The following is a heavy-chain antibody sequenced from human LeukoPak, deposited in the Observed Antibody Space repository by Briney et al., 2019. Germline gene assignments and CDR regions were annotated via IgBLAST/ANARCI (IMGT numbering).Heavy chain of an antibody. CDR2: IKPDGSEK. V-gene: IGHV3-7*01. CDR1: GFIFTNSW. CDR3: ARDGIEGVTVLDY. Sequence: GGPLRLSCAASGFIFTNSWVTWVRQAPGKGLEWVANIKPDGSEKYYLDSVKGRFSISRDDAKNSLYLQMNSLRAEDTAVYYCARDGIEGVTVLDYWGQGTPVTVSS. D-gene: IGHD1-26*01. J-gene: IGHJ4*02.